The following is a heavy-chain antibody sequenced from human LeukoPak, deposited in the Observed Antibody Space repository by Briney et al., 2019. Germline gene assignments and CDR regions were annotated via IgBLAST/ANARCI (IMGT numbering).Heavy chain of an antibody. CDR3: AREGGGIVVVPAANWFDP. CDR2: ISAYNGNT. J-gene: IGHJ5*02. CDR1: GYTFTSYG. Sequence: ASVKVSCKASGYTFTSYGISWVRQAPGQGLEWMGWISAYNGNTNYAQKLQGRVTMTTDTSTRTAYMELRSLRSDDTAVYYCAREGGGIVVVPAANWFDPWGQGTLVTVSS. D-gene: IGHD2-2*01. V-gene: IGHV1-18*01.